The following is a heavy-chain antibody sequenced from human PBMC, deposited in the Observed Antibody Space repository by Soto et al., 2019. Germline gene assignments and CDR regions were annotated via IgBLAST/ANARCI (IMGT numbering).Heavy chain of an antibody. CDR1: GGSISSGDYY. CDR3: ARTYYDILTGYYSPSGYFDY. CDR2: IYYSGST. J-gene: IGHJ4*02. V-gene: IGHV4-30-4*01. Sequence: SGTLSLTCTVSGGSISSGDYYWSWIRQPPGKGLEWIGYIYYSGSTYYNPSLKSRVTISVDTSKNQFSLKLSSVTAADTAVYYCARTYYDILTGYYSPSGYFDYWGQGTLVTVSS. D-gene: IGHD3-9*01.